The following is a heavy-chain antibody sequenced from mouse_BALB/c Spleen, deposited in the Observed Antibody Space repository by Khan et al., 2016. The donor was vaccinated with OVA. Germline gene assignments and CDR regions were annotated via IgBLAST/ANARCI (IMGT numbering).Heavy chain of an antibody. CDR1: GYILSRYT. V-gene: IGHV1-4*01. D-gene: IGHD2-2*01. CDR2: INPSNGYN. CDR3: VSDGACHGNDGWFTY. J-gene: IGHJ3*01. Sequence: AQLQDSGAELARPGASVKMFCKVSGYILSRYTTHWKKQRPGQGLEWIGYINPSNGYNNQTQKFKDKAKFTADKTSAKAYRQLGSLTSNVSAVYNCVSDGACHGNDGWFTYWGQGTLVTVSA.